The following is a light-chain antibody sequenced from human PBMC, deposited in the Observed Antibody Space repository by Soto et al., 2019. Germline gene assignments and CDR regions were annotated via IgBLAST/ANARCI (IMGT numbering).Light chain of an antibody. CDR3: QQRSNWPPLT. V-gene: IGKV3-11*01. Sequence: EIVLTQSPATLTLSPGKRATLSCRASQSVSSYLAWYQQKPGQAPRLLIYDASNRATGIPARFSGSGSVTDVTLTNISLEPVDFAVYYCQQRSNWPPLTYGGGTKVEIK. CDR1: QSVSSY. CDR2: DAS. J-gene: IGKJ4*01.